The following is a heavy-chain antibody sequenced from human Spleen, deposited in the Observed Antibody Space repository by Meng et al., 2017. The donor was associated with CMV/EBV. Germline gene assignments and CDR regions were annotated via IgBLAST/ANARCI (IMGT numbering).Heavy chain of an antibody. CDR3: TRDLHLNSVDY. Sequence: VQLVEAVGVLIHPGGSLGLVCAASVFTFSNYWMHWIRQSPGKGLMGVSRINIDGSKTTHADSVKGRFTISRDNSKNTVYLQMNSLRAEDTAVYYCTRDLHLNSVDYWGQGTLVTVSS. J-gene: IGHJ4*02. V-gene: IGHV3-74*03. CDR2: INIDGSKT. D-gene: IGHD1-7*01. CDR1: VFTFSNYW.